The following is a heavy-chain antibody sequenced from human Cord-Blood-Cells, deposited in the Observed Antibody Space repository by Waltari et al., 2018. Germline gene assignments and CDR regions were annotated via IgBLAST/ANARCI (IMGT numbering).Heavy chain of an antibody. V-gene: IGHV1-3*01. Sequence: QVQLVQSGAEVKKPGASVKVSCKASGYTFTSYAMHWVRQAPGQRLEWMGWINAGNGKTKYSQKFQGRVTITRDTSASTAYMELSSLRSEDTAVYYCARDSYGSGSYYFQHWGQGTLVTVSS. J-gene: IGHJ1*01. CDR2: INAGNGKT. CDR1: GYTFTSYA. D-gene: IGHD3-10*01. CDR3: ARDSYGSGSYYFQH.